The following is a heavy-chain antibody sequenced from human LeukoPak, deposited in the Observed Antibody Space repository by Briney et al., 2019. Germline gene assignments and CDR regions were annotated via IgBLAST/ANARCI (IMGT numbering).Heavy chain of an antibody. Sequence: SGGSLRLSCAASGFTFSNYNMNWVRQAPGKGLEWVSYISSSGSTIYYADSVKGRFTISRDNAKNSLYLQMNSLRAEDTAVYYCARDRRGSSGYYDLWGQGTLVTVSS. D-gene: IGHD3-22*01. CDR1: GFTFSNYN. CDR2: ISSSGSTI. V-gene: IGHV3-48*04. CDR3: ARDRRGSSGYYDL. J-gene: IGHJ4*02.